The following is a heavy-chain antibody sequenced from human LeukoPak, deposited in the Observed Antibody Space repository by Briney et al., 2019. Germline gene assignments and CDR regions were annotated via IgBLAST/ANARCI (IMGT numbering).Heavy chain of an antibody. CDR1: GFTFSSYW. D-gene: IGHD2-2*01. CDR2: IKQDGSEK. J-gene: IGHJ6*02. V-gene: IGHV3-7*01. CDR3: AKVIFACSSASCSNYYYYGVDV. Sequence: GGSLRLSCAASGFTFSSYWMSWVRQAPGKGLEWVANIKQDGSEKYYADSVKGRFTISSDNSKNTLYLQMNSLRAEDTAVYYCAKVIFACSSASCSNYYYYGVDVWGQGTTVTVSS.